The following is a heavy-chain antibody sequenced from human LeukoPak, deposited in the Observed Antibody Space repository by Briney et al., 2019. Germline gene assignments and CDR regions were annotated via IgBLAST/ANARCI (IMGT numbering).Heavy chain of an antibody. CDR2: ISGSGGST. J-gene: IGHJ4*02. CDR1: GFTFSSYA. D-gene: IGHD3-22*01. Sequence: PGGSLRLSCAASGFTFSSYAMSWVRQAPGKGLEWVSAISGSGGSTYYADSVKGRFTISRDNSKNTLYLQMNSLRAEDTAVYYCANGYYDSSGYPLSGYWGQGTLVTVSS. V-gene: IGHV3-23*01. CDR3: ANGYYDSSGYPLSGY.